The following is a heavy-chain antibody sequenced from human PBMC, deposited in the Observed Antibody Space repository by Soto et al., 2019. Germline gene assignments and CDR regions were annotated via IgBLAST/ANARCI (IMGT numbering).Heavy chain of an antibody. CDR1: GGSISSGDYY. CDR2: IYYSGST. D-gene: IGHD1-26*01. V-gene: IGHV4-30-4*01. Sequence: QVQLQESGPGLVKPSQTLSLTCTVSGGSISSGDYYWSWIRQPPGKGLEWSGYIYYSGSTYYNPSLKCRVTISVDTSKNQFSLKLSSVTAADTAVYYCARVSGWELLPDYFDYWGQGTLVTVSS. J-gene: IGHJ4*02. CDR3: ARVSGWELLPDYFDY.